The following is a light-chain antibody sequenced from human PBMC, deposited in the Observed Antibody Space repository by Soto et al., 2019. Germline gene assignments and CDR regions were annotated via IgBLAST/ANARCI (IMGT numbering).Light chain of an antibody. J-gene: IGKJ2*01. CDR3: QRYGSSLYT. CDR1: QSVSSSY. Sequence: EILMTQSPGTLSLSPGERATLTCRASQSVSSSYIAWYQQKPGHAPMLLIYATSSRATGIPEKFSGSGSGTDFTLTINRLEPEDSAVYYCQRYGSSLYTFGQGTKLEIK. V-gene: IGKV3-20*01. CDR2: ATS.